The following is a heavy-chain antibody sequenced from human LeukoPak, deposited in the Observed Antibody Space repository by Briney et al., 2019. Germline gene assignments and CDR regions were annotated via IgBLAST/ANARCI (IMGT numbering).Heavy chain of an antibody. D-gene: IGHD2-21*01. CDR2: IIPIFGTA. J-gene: IGHJ4*02. Sequence: SVKVSCKVSGYTLTELSMHWVRQAPGKGLEWMGGIIPIFGTANYAQKFQGRVTITADESTSTAYMELSSLRSEDTAVYYCAEGDSQFDYWGQGTLVTVSS. CDR1: GYTLTELS. V-gene: IGHV1-69*13. CDR3: AEGDSQFDY.